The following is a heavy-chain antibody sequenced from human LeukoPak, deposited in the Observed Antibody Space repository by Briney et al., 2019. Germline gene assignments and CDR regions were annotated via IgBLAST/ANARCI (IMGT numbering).Heavy chain of an antibody. V-gene: IGHV5-51*01. J-gene: IGHJ3*02. CDR3: ASPGNYYYDSSGYWDDAFDI. Sequence: GESLKISCKGSGYSFTRYWIGWVRQMPGKGLEWMGIIYPGDSDTRYSPSLQGQVTISADKSISTAYLQWSSLKASDTAMYYCASPGNYYYDSSGYWDDAFDIWGQGTMVTVSS. CDR1: GYSFTRYW. D-gene: IGHD3-22*01. CDR2: IYPGDSDT.